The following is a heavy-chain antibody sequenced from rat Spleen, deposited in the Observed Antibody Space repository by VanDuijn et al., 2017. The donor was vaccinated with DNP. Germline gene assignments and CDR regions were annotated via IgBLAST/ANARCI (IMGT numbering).Heavy chain of an antibody. CDR2: ISYSGST. D-gene: IGHD1-12*03. J-gene: IGHJ1*01. CDR3: ARGNDGYYPNWYFDF. V-gene: IGHV3-1*01. Sequence: EVQLQESGPGLVKPSQSLSLTCSVTGYSITSNYWGWIRKFPGDKMEWIGHISYSGSTGYNPSLKSRISLSRDTSKNQFFLHLNSVTTEDTATYYCARGNDGYYPNWYFDFWGPGTMVTVSS. CDR1: GYSITSNY.